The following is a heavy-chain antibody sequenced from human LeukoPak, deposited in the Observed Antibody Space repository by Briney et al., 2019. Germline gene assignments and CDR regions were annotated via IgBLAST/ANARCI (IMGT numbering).Heavy chain of an antibody. CDR1: GFTFSGYG. CDR3: AKPPEVGATVAYFDY. CDR2: ISFDGSNQ. Sequence: QPGRSLRLSCAASGFTFSGYGMHWVRQAPGKGLEWVALISFDGSNQYYADSVKGRFTISRDNPKNTLYLQMSSLRAEDTAVYYCAKPPEVGATVAYFDYWGQGTLVTVSS. D-gene: IGHD1-26*01. J-gene: IGHJ4*02. V-gene: IGHV3-30*18.